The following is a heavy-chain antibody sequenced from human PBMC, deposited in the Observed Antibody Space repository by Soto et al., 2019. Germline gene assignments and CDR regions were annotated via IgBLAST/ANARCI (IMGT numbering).Heavy chain of an antibody. CDR3: ARDPEGINDFDY. J-gene: IGHJ4*02. D-gene: IGHD2-21*01. Sequence: EVQLVESGGGLVQPGGSLRLSCAASGFTFSSYGMNWARQAPGKGLEWVTHINSAGETISYSDSVKGRFTISRDDAKNSLYLKINSLRADDTAIYYCARDPEGINDFDYWGQGTLVTVSS. V-gene: IGHV3-48*04. CDR2: INSAGETI. CDR1: GFTFSSYG.